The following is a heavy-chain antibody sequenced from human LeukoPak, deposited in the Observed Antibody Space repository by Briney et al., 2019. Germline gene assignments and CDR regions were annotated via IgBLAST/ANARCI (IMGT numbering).Heavy chain of an antibody. Sequence: PSETLSLTCAVYGGSFSGYYWSWIRQPPGKGLEWIGEINHSGSTNYNPSLKSRVTISVDTSKNQFSLELSSVTAADTAVYYCARGHWYYYDSSGYYRKLYYFDYWGQGTLVTVSS. V-gene: IGHV4-34*01. J-gene: IGHJ4*02. D-gene: IGHD3-22*01. CDR2: INHSGST. CDR3: ARGHWYYYDSSGYYRKLYYFDY. CDR1: GGSFSGYY.